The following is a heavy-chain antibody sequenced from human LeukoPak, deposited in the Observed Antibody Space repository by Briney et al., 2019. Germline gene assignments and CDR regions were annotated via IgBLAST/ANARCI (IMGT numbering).Heavy chain of an antibody. D-gene: IGHD2-2*01. CDR3: ARDPCSSTSCYGGSYYFDY. CDR2: ISSSSSYT. Sequence: GGSLRLSCAASGFTFSNAWMSWIRQAPGKGLEWVSYISSSSSYTNYADSVKGRFTISRDNAKNSLYLQMNSLRAEDTAVYYCARDPCSSTSCYGGSYYFDYWGQGTLVTVSS. CDR1: GFTFSNAW. J-gene: IGHJ4*02. V-gene: IGHV3-11*06.